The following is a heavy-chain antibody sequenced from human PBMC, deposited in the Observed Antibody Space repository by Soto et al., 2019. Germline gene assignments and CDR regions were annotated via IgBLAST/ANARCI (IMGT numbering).Heavy chain of an antibody. J-gene: IGHJ6*03. Sequence: SETLCLTCAVYGGSFSGYYWSWIRQPPGKGLEWIGEINHSGSTNYNPSLKSRVTISVDTSKNQFSLKLSSVTAADTAVYYCARGRYYYGSGSYSRNYYYYMDVWGKGTTVTVSS. CDR2: INHSGST. CDR1: GGSFSGYY. CDR3: ARGRYYYGSGSYSRNYYYYMDV. V-gene: IGHV4-34*01. D-gene: IGHD3-10*01.